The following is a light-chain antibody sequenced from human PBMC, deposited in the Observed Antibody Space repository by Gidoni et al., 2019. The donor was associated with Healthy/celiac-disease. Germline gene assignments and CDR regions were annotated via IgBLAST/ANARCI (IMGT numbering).Light chain of an antibody. J-gene: IGLJ2*01. CDR3: AAWDDSLSGVV. V-gene: IGLV1-47*01. CDR2: RNN. CDR1: SSNIGSNY. Sequence: HSVLTQPPPASWTPGQGVTISCSGSSSNIGSNYVYWYQQLPGTAPKLLIYRNNQRPSGVPDRFSGSKSGTSASLAISGLRSEDEADYYCAAWDDSLSGVVFGGGTKLTVL.